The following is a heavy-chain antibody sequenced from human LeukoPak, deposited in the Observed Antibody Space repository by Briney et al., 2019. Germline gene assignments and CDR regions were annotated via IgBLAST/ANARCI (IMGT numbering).Heavy chain of an antibody. V-gene: IGHV3-66*01. CDR3: ARVRITIFGVDY. D-gene: IGHD3-3*01. CDR2: IYSGGST. Sequence: GGSLSLSCAASGFTVSSNYMSWVRQAPGKGLEWVSVIYSGGSTYYADSVKGRFTISRDNSKNTLYLQMNSLRAEDTAVYYCARVRITIFGVDYWGQGTLVTVSS. J-gene: IGHJ4*02. CDR1: GFTVSSNY.